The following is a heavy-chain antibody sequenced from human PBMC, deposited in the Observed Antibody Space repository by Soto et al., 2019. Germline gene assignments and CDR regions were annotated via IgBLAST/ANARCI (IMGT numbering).Heavy chain of an antibody. J-gene: IGHJ4*02. CDR2: IYSGGST. Sequence: GWSLRLSCAASGFTVSSNYMSWVRQAPGKGLEWVSVIYSGGSTYYADSVKGRFTISRDNSKNTLYLQMNSLRAEDTAVYYCARSPKYSSSWDDWGQGTLVTVSS. CDR1: GFTVSSNY. CDR3: ARSPKYSSSWDD. V-gene: IGHV3-53*01. D-gene: IGHD6-13*01.